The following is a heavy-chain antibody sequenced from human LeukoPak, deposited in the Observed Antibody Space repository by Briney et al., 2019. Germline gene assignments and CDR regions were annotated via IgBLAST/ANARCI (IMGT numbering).Heavy chain of an antibody. V-gene: IGHV3-21*01. CDR3: ARAWCSSTSCYNYYYYGMDV. CDR2: ISSSSSYI. CDR1: GFTFSSYS. D-gene: IGHD2-2*02. J-gene: IGHJ6*02. Sequence: GGSLRLSCAASGFTFSSYSMNWVRQAPGKGLEWVSSISSSSSYIYYADSVKGRFTISRDNAKNSLYLQMNSLRAEDTAVHYCARAWCSSTSCYNYYYYGMDVWGQGTTVTVSS.